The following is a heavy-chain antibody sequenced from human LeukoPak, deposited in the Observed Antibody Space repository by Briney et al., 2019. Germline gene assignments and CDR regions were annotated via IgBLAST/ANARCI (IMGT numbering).Heavy chain of an antibody. CDR1: GYTFTSYD. CDR3: ARGEYYYGSGSYYKFFSY. CDR2: MNPNSGNT. V-gene: IGHV1-8*01. D-gene: IGHD3-10*01. Sequence: ASVKVSCKASGYTFTSYDINWVRQATGQGLEWMGWMNPNSGNTGYAQKFQGRVTMTRNTSISTAYMELSSLRSEDTAVYYCARGEYYYGSGSYYKFFSYWGQGTLVTVSS. J-gene: IGHJ4*02.